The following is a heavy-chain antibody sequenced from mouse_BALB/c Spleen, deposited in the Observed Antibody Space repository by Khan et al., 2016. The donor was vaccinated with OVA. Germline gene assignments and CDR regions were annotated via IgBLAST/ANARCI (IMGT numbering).Heavy chain of an antibody. CDR2: INPGSGGT. CDR1: GYAFTDYL. J-gene: IGHJ3*01. Sequence: QVQLQQSGAELVRPGTSLKVSCKASGYAFTDYLIEWLKQGPGQGLEWIGVINPGSGGTNYNETFKAKATLTADNYSRTAYMQLSSLTSDDSAVYFCARSGYGFGAYWGQGTLVTVSA. D-gene: IGHD3-2*02. V-gene: IGHV1-54*01. CDR3: ARSGYGFGAY.